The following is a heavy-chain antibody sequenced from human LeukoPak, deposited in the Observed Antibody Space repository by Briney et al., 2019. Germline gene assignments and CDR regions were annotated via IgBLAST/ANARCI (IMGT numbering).Heavy chain of an antibody. CDR3: ASKLLGFPFDP. Sequence: GASVKVSCKASGGTFSSYAISWVRQAPGQGLEWMGGIIPIFGTANYAQKFQGRVTTTADESTSTAYMEMSSLRSEDTAVYYRASKLLGFPFDPWGQGTLVTVSS. V-gene: IGHV1-69*13. CDR1: GGTFSSYA. J-gene: IGHJ5*02. D-gene: IGHD3-16*01. CDR2: IIPIFGTA.